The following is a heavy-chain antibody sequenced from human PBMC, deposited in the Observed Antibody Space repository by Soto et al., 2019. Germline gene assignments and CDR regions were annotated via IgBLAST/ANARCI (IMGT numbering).Heavy chain of an antibody. V-gene: IGHV3-33*01. CDR2: IWYDGSNK. CDR1: GFTFSSYG. D-gene: IGHD1-7*01. CDR3: ASDMRQLELHYGIFDY. Sequence: QVQLVESGGGVVQPGRSLRLSCAASGFTFSSYGMHWVRQAPGKGLEWVAVIWYDGSNKYYADSVKGRFTISRDNSKNTLYLQMNILRAEDTAVYYCASDMRQLELHYGIFDYWGQVTLVTVSS. J-gene: IGHJ4*02.